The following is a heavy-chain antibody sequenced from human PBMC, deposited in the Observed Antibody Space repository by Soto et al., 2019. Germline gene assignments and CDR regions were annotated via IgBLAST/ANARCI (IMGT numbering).Heavy chain of an antibody. CDR1: GYTFTSYD. V-gene: IGHV1-8*01. Sequence: QVQLVQSGAEVKKPGASVKVSCKASGYTFTSYDINWVRQATGQGLEWMGWMNPNSGNTGSAQKFQGRVNMTRNTSIVTAYVELSTLRSEDTAVYYCESWALPYGRNYYASSGSHSYYGMDVWGQGTTVTVSS. J-gene: IGHJ6*02. CDR3: ESWALPYGRNYYASSGSHSYYGMDV. CDR2: MNPNSGNT. D-gene: IGHD3-22*01.